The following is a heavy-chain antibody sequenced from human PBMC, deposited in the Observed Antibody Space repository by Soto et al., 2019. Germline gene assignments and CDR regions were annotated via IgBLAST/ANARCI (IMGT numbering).Heavy chain of an antibody. V-gene: IGHV4-59*01. Sequence: PSETLSLTCTVSGGSISSYYWSLIRQPPGKGLEWIGYIYYSGSTNYNPSLKSRVTISVDTSKNQFSLKLSSVTAADTAVYYCARALGYCSGGSCYSENDAFDIWGQGTMVTVSS. CDR2: IYYSGST. D-gene: IGHD2-15*01. CDR1: GGSISSYY. J-gene: IGHJ3*02. CDR3: ARALGYCSGGSCYSENDAFDI.